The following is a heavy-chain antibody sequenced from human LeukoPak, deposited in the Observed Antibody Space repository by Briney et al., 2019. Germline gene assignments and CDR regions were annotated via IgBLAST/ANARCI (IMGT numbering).Heavy chain of an antibody. CDR3: AKSLVRGVIILDFDY. V-gene: IGHV3-30*04. D-gene: IGHD3-10*01. J-gene: IGHJ4*02. CDR1: GFTFSSYA. Sequence: GGSLRLSCAASGFTFSSYAMHWVRQAPGKGLEWVAVISYDGSNKYYADSVKGRFTISRDNSKNTLYLQMNSLRAEDTAVYYCAKSLVRGVIILDFDYWGQGTLVTVSS. CDR2: ISYDGSNK.